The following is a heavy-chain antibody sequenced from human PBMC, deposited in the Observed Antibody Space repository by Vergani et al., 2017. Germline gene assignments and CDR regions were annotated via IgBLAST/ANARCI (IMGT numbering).Heavy chain of an antibody. CDR3: AKSRGGRGEAYYYDSSGYSDAFDI. V-gene: IGHV3-33*06. J-gene: IGHJ3*02. CDR1: GFTFSSYG. Sequence: QVQLVESGGGVVQPGRSLRLSCAASGFTFSSYGMHWVRQAPGKGLEWVAVIWYDGSNKYYADSVKGRFTISRDNSKNTLYLQMNSLRAEDTAVYYCAKSRGGRGEAYYYDSSGYSDAFDIWGQGTMVTVSS. D-gene: IGHD3-22*01. CDR2: IWYDGSNK.